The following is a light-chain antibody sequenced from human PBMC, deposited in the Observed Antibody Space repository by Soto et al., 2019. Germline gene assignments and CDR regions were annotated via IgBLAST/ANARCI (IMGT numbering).Light chain of an antibody. V-gene: IGKV3-11*01. Sequence: EIVLTQSPATLSLSPGERATLSCRASQSVSSYLAWYQQKPGQAPRLLIYDASNRATGIPARFSGSGSGTDFTLTIGSLEPEDFAVYYCQQRSNWPPITFGQGTDWRL. J-gene: IGKJ5*01. CDR3: QQRSNWPPIT. CDR2: DAS. CDR1: QSVSSY.